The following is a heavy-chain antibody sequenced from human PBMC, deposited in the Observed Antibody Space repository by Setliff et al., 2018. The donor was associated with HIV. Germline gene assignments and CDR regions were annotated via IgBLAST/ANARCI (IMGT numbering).Heavy chain of an antibody. CDR2: IIPIIGIT. CDR3: ARSHAVAFDI. J-gene: IGHJ3*02. V-gene: IGHV1-69*10. CDR1: GGTFSSYA. Sequence: SVKVSCKASGGTFSSYAISWVRQAPGQGLEWMGGIIPIIGITNQAQKFQGRVTITADKSTNTAYMELSSLRSEDTAVYYCARSHAVAFDIWGQGTMVTV. D-gene: IGHD4-4*01.